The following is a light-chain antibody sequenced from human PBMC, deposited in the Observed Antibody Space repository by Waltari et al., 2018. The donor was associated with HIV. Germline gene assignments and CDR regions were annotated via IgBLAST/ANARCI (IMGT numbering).Light chain of an antibody. J-gene: IGKJ1*01. CDR3: QQSYSTPRT. CDR2: AAS. Sequence: DIQMTQSPSSLPASVGDRVTITCRASQNISTYLNWYQQKPGKAPKLLIYAASSLQSGVPSRFSVSGSGTDFTLNITSLQPEDFATYYCQQSYSTPRTFGQGTKVETK. CDR1: QNISTY. V-gene: IGKV1-39*01.